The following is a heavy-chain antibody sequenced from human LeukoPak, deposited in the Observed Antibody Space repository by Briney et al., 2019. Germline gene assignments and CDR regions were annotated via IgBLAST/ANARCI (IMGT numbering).Heavy chain of an antibody. Sequence: GGSLRLSCAASGFTFSSYAMHWVRQAPVKGLEWVAVISYDGSNKYYADSVKGRFTISRDNSKNTLYLQMNSLRAEDTAVYYCARGLDSSGWYIDYWGQGTLVTVSS. D-gene: IGHD6-19*01. V-gene: IGHV3-30-3*01. CDR2: ISYDGSNK. J-gene: IGHJ4*02. CDR1: GFTFSSYA. CDR3: ARGLDSSGWYIDY.